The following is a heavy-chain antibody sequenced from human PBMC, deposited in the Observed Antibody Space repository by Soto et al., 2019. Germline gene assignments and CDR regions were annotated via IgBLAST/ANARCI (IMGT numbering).Heavy chain of an antibody. Sequence: VAVISYDGSNKYYADSVKGRFTISRDNSKNTLYLQMNSLRAEDTAVYYCAKVLLTGPYYFDYWGQGILVTVSS. CDR2: ISYDGSNK. J-gene: IGHJ4*02. CDR3: AKVLLTGPYYFDY. V-gene: IGHV3-30*18. D-gene: IGHD1-20*01.